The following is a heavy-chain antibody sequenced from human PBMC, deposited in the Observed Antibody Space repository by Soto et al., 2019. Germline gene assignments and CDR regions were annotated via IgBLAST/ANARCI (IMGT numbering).Heavy chain of an antibody. Sequence: SETLSLTCAVSGVSISSGGYSWSWIRQPPGKGLEWIGYIYHIGSTYYNPSLRGRVTISVDKSNNQFSLTLKYVTTADTAVYYCATLPPRIEVTVLPIPTWGQGTLVTVSS. CDR3: ATLPPRIEVTVLPIPT. CDR1: GVSISSGGYS. J-gene: IGHJ5*02. V-gene: IGHV4-30-2*01. CDR2: IYHIGST. D-gene: IGHD2-15*01.